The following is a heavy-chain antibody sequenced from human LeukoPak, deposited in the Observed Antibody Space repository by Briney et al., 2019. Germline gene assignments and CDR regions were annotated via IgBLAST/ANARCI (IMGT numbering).Heavy chain of an antibody. D-gene: IGHD6-19*01. V-gene: IGHV1-69*05. CDR1: GGTFSSYA. CDR3: ARGVVRGGWYHLFDY. CDR2: IIPIFGTA. Sequence: GASVKVSCKASGGTFSSYAISWVRQAPGQGLEWMGGIIPIFGTANYAQKFQGGVTITRNTSISTAYMELSSLRSEDTAVYYCARGVVRGGWYHLFDYWGQGTLVTVSS. J-gene: IGHJ4*02.